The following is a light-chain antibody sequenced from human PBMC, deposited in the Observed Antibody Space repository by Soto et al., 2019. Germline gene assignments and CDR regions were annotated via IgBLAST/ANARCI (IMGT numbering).Light chain of an antibody. CDR2: ELN. J-gene: IGLJ1*01. Sequence: QSALTQPPSASGSAGQSVTISCTGTSSDVGGYDYVSWYQQHPGKAPKLIIYELNKRHSGVPDRFSGSKSGNTASLTVSGLQAEDEADYYCSSYVGTNGGYVSGNGTKVTVL. CDR3: SSYVGTNGGYV. CDR1: SSDVGGYDY. V-gene: IGLV2-8*01.